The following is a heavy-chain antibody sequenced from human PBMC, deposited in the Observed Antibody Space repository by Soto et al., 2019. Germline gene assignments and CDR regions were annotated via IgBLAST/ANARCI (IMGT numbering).Heavy chain of an antibody. CDR3: ARLFDGMDV. Sequence: SETLSLTCTVSGGSISSSIYYWGWIRQPPGKGLEWIGSIFYSGNTYYNPSLKSRVTISVDTSKNQFSLKLSSVTATDTAVFYCARLFDGMDVWGRGTAVTVSS. CDR2: IFYSGNT. V-gene: IGHV4-39*01. CDR1: GGSISSSIYY. J-gene: IGHJ6*02.